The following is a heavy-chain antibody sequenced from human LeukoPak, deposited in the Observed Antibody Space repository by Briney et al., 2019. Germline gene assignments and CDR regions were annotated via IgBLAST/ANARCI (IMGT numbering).Heavy chain of an antibody. J-gene: IGHJ4*02. Sequence: GGSLRLSCTASGFTFGDYAMSWVRQAPGKGLEWVGFIRSKAYGGTTEYAASVKGRFTISRDDSKSIAYLQMNSLKTEDTAVYYCTRVVYHWELRNYFDYWGQGTLVTVSS. CDR2: IRSKAYGGTT. D-gene: IGHD1-26*01. V-gene: IGHV3-49*04. CDR3: TRVVYHWELRNYFDY. CDR1: GFTFGDYA.